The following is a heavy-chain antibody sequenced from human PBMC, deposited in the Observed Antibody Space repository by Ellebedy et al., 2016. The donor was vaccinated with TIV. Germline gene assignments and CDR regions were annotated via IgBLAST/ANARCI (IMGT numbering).Heavy chain of an antibody. J-gene: IGHJ4*02. D-gene: IGHD3-10*01. V-gene: IGHV3-72*01. Sequence: GESLKISXAASGFTFSDHHMDWVRQAPGKGLEWVGRIRSKIRSYTTEYAASVKGRFTISRDDSKNSLFLQMNSLKTEDTAVYYCARAPGSGSRWGQGTLVTVSS. CDR3: ARAPGSGSR. CDR2: IRSKIRSYTT. CDR1: GFTFSDHH.